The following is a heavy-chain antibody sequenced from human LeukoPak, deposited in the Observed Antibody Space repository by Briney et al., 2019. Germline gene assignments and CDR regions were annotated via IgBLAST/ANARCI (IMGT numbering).Heavy chain of an antibody. CDR3: AREAIVGATLDY. CDR2: ISSSSSYI. Sequence: KPGGSLRLSCAASGFTFSSYAMSWVRQAPGKGLEWVSSISSSSSYIYYADSVKGRFTISRDNAKNSLYLQMNSLRAEDTAVYYCAREAIVGATLDYWGQGTLVTVSS. D-gene: IGHD1-26*01. J-gene: IGHJ4*02. CDR1: GFTFSSYA. V-gene: IGHV3-21*01.